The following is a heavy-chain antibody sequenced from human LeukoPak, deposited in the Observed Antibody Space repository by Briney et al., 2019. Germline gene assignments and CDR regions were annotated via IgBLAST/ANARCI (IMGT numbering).Heavy chain of an antibody. CDR2: INSDGSST. D-gene: IGHD1-26*01. V-gene: IGHV3-74*01. J-gene: IGHJ4*02. Sequence: GGSLRLSCAASGFTFSSYRMHWVRQAPGKGLVWVSRINSDGSSTSYADSVKGRFTISRDNAKNTLYLQMNSLRAEDTAVYYCASMGTGSYYSGLDYWGQGTLVTVSS. CDR1: GFTFSSYR. CDR3: ASMGTGSYYSGLDY.